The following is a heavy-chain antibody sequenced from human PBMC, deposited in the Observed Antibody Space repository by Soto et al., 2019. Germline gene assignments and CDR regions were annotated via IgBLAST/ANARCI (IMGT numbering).Heavy chain of an antibody. D-gene: IGHD1-1*01. CDR1: GFTLSSYA. CDR2: ISGSGGST. Sequence: EVQLLESGGGLVQPGGSLRLSCAASGFTLSSYARSWVGQPPGKGLEWVSAISGSGGSTYYADSVKGRFTISRDNSKNTLYLQMNSLRAEDTAVYYCAKSQLGNYYYGMDVWGQGTTVTVSS. V-gene: IGHV3-23*01. CDR3: AKSQLGNYYYGMDV. J-gene: IGHJ6*02.